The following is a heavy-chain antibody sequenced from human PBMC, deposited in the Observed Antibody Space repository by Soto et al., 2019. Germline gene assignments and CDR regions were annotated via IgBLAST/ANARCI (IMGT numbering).Heavy chain of an antibody. CDR1: GFTFSSYA. J-gene: IGHJ4*02. V-gene: IGHV3-23*01. D-gene: IGHD2-2*01. CDR3: AKDLRDIVAVPAAVFH. CDR2: IRGSGDST. Sequence: EVQLLESGGGLVQPGGSLRLSCAASGFTFSSYAMNWVRQAPGKGLEWVSTIRGSGDSTYYADSVKGRFTISRDNSKNTLYLQMNTLRAEDTAVYYCAKDLRDIVAVPAAVFHWAQGTLVTVSS.